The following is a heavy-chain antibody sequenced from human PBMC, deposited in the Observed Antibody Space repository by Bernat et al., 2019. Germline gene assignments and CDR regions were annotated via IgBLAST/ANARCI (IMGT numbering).Heavy chain of an antibody. J-gene: IGHJ4*02. D-gene: IGHD3-16*01. CDR1: GFTFSTFW. CDR3: ARAYY. Sequence: EVQLVESGGGLVQPGGSLRLSCAASGFTFSTFWMTWVRQAPGKGLEWVANIKSDGSEKYYVDSVKGRFTISRDNGRDSLYLQMNRMRAEETAVYHCARAYYWGQGTLVTVPS. CDR2: IKSDGSEK. V-gene: IGHV3-7*01.